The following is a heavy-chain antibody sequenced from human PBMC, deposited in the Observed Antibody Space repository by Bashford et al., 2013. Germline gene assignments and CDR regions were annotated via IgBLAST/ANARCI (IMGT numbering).Heavy chain of an antibody. CDR1: GYSISSGYY. D-gene: IGHD4-17*01. V-gene: IGHV4-38-2*02. CDR3: ARDPSTVATVMVDYFDS. J-gene: IGHJ4*02. CDR2: IYHSGST. Sequence: SETLSLTCAVSGYSISSGYYWGWIRQPPGKGLEWIGSIYHSGSTYYNPSLKSRVTISVDTSKNQFSLKLRSVTAADTAVYYCARDPSTVATVMVDYFDSWGQGTLVTVSS.